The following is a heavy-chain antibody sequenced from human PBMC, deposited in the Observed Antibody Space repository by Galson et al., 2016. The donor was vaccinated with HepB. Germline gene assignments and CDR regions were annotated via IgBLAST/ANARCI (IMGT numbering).Heavy chain of an antibody. V-gene: IGHV3-72*01. CDR1: GFTFSDHY. CDR2: TRNKASSYST. J-gene: IGHJ4*02. CDR3: ARDSGTYEIDY. D-gene: IGHD1-26*01. Sequence: SLRLSCAASGFTFSDHYMDWVRQAPGKGLEWVGRTRNKASSYSTEYAASVKGRFTISRDDSKNSLYLQMNSLKTEDKAVYYCARDSGTYEIDYWGQGTLVTVSS.